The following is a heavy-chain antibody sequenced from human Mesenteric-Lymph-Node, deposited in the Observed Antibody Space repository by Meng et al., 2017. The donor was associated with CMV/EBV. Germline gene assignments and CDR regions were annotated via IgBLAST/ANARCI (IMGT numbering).Heavy chain of an antibody. CDR3: ARVQRGGVDAFDI. CDR2: INPSGGST. V-gene: IGHV1-46*01. J-gene: IGHJ3*02. D-gene: IGHD3-16*01. Sequence: ASPKLSCKASGYTFTSYYMHWVRQAPGQGLEWMGIINPSGGSTRYAQKFQGRVTMTSDTSTRTVYMELSGLRSEDTAVYYGARVQRGGVDAFDIWGQGSMVTVSS. CDR1: GYTFTSYY.